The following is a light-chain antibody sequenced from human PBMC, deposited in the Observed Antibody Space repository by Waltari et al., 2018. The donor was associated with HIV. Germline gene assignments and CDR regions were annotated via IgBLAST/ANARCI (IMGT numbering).Light chain of an antibody. CDR1: QSISSK. CDR2: SAS. V-gene: IGKV1-39*01. CDR3: QQSYTIPLT. Sequence: DIQMTQSHSSLSASVGGRATMTCRASQSISSKLNWYQKRPGKPPDLLIYSASTWKSGVPSRFSGSGSGTDFTLTISSLQTEDFVTYYCQQSYTIPLTFGPGTKVEI. J-gene: IGKJ3*01.